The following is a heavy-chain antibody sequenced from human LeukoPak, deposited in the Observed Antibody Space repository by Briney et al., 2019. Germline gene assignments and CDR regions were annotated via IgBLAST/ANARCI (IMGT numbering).Heavy chain of an antibody. D-gene: IGHD6-19*01. CDR3: AKEPPAAVAGTSYFQH. V-gene: IGHV3-23*01. J-gene: IGHJ1*01. CDR1: GFTFSSYA. CDR2: ISGSGGST. Sequence: GSLRLSCAASGFTFSSYAMSWVRQAPGKGLEWVSAISGSGGSTYYADSVKGRFTISRDNSKNTLYLQMNSLRAEDTAVYYCAKEPPAAVAGTSYFQHWGQGTLVTVSS.